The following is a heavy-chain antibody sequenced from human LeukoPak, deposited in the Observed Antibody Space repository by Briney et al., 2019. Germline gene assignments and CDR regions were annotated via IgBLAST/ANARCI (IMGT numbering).Heavy chain of an antibody. D-gene: IGHD5-18*01. CDR2: FSSTRDI. CDR1: GFTFSSYT. CDR3: ARDLQAVVDTAMVY. V-gene: IGHV3-21*01. J-gene: IGHJ4*02. Sequence: GGSLRLSCVASGFTFSSYTMNWVRQAPGKGLEWLSSFSSTRDIYYVDSVRGRFTISRDNARNSLYLQMNSLRAEDTAVYYCARDLQAVVDTAMVYWGQGTLVTVSS.